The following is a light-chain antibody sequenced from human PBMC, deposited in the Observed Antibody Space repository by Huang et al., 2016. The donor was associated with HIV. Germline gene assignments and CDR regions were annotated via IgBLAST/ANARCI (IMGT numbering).Light chain of an antibody. Sequence: AIQLTQSPSSVSASVGDRVTVTCRASQAIGHSLAWYQHKPGKAPKLLIYGGSILQSGVSPRFSGNGSGTDFRLTISSLRSEDFATYFCQQLRSYPLTFGGGTDV. CDR2: GGS. V-gene: IGKV1-13*02. CDR3: QQLRSYPLT. J-gene: IGKJ4*01. CDR1: QAIGHS.